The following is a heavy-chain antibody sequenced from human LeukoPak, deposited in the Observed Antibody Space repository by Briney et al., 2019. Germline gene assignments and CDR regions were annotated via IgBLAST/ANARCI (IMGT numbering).Heavy chain of an antibody. CDR3: ASVRHDPLEYYYYVHV. D-gene: IGHD2/OR15-2a*01. V-gene: IGHV4-34*01. J-gene: IGHJ6*03. CDR2: INPSGSP. CDR1: GDSLSRYY. Sequence: AETLSLTCAVYGDSLSRYYWTWSRQTPGKGREWLAEINPSGSPDYNPPLKSRATISVDTSENQFSLRLASVTAADTAVYYCASVRHDPLEYYYYVHVWGKGTTVTVSS.